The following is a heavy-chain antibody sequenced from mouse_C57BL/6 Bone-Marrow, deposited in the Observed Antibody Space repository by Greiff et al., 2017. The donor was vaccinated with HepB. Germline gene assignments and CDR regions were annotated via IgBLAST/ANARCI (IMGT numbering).Heavy chain of an antibody. J-gene: IGHJ3*01. Sequence: VQLQQSGPELVKPGASVKISCKASGYSFSSSWMNWVKQRPGKGLEWIGRIYPGDGDTNYNKKFKGKATLTADKSSSTAYMQLSSLTSEDSAVYFCCPNWSWFAYWGQGTLVTVSA. CDR2: IYPGDGDT. D-gene: IGHD4-1*01. CDR1: GYSFSSSW. CDR3: CPNWSWFAY. V-gene: IGHV1-82*01.